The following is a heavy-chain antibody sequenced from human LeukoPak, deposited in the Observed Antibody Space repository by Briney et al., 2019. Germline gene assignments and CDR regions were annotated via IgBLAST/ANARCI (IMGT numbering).Heavy chain of an antibody. D-gene: IGHD5-18*01. CDR2: ISGSGGST. CDR3: ARDGYSYGYAAFDY. J-gene: IGHJ4*02. Sequence: GGSLRLSCAASGFTFSSYAMSWVRQAPGKGLEWVSVISGSGGSTYYADSVKGRFTISRDNSKNTLYLQMNSLRAEDTAVYYCARDGYSYGYAAFDYWGQGTLVTVSS. CDR1: GFTFSSYA. V-gene: IGHV3-23*01.